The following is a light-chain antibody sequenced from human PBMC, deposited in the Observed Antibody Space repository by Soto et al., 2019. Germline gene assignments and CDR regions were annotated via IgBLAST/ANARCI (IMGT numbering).Light chain of an antibody. J-gene: IGLJ2*01. CDR2: EVS. CDR1: SSDLSDYNY. Sequence: QSVLTQPASVSGSPGQSITISCTATSSDLSDYNYVSWYQQHPGKAPKLIIYEVSNRPLGASNRFSGSNSGNTASLTISGLQAEDEADYYCSSYTSRSVVFGGGTKLTVL. CDR3: SSYTSRSVV. V-gene: IGLV2-14*03.